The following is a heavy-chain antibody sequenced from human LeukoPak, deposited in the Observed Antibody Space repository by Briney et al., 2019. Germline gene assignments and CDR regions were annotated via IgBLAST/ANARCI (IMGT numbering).Heavy chain of an antibody. J-gene: IGHJ4*02. CDR3: ARAVSFRWLQFYYFDY. Sequence: SETLSLTCAVYGGSFSGYYWSWIRQPPGKGLEWIGEINHSGSTNYNPSLKSRVTISVDTSKNQFSLKLSSVTAADTAVYYCARAVSFRWLQFYYFDYWGQGTLVTVPS. CDR1: GGSFSGYY. D-gene: IGHD5-24*01. CDR2: INHSGST. V-gene: IGHV4-34*01.